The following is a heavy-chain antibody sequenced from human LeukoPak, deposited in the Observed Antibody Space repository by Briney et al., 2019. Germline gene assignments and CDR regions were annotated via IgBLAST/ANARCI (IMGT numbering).Heavy chain of an antibody. Sequence: PGGSLRLSCAASGFTFSSHNMNWVRPAPGKGLEWVSSISGRGNYIFYADSVKGRFTLSRDSAKNSLSLQMNSLRAEDTAVYYCAKDQGFDYYDSSGYYLDYWAQGTLVTVSS. D-gene: IGHD3-22*01. CDR2: ISGRGNYI. CDR3: AKDQGFDYYDSSGYYLDY. CDR1: GFTFSSHN. V-gene: IGHV3-21*01. J-gene: IGHJ4*02.